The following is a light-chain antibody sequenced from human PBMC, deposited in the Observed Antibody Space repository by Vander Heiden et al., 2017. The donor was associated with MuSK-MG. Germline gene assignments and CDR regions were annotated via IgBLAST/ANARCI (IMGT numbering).Light chain of an antibody. Sequence: DIVMTQSPDSLGVSLGERATITCKSSQSVLYTSNNKNYLAWYQQKPGQPPKLLIYWASTRQSGVPERFSGSGSGTDFTLTINNLQAEDLAVYSCQQYYSPPFTFGSGTTVEIK. V-gene: IGKV4-1*01. CDR3: QQYYSPPFT. J-gene: IGKJ3*01. CDR2: WAS. CDR1: QSVLYTSNNKNY.